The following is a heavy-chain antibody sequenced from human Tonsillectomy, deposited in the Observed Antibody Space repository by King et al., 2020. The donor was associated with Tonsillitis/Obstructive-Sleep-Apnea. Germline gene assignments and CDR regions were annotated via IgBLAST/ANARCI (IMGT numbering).Heavy chain of an antibody. CDR1: GFTFSSYG. D-gene: IGHD3-22*01. J-gene: IGHJ4*02. CDR2: ISYDGSNK. Sequence: VQLVESGGGVVQPGRSLRLSCAASGFTFSSYGMHWVRQAPGKGLEWVAVISYDGSNKYYADSVKGRFTISRDNSKNTLYLQMNSLRAEDTAVYYCAKVSSSGYWTDFDYWGQGTLVTVSS. V-gene: IGHV3-30*18. CDR3: AKVSSSGYWTDFDY.